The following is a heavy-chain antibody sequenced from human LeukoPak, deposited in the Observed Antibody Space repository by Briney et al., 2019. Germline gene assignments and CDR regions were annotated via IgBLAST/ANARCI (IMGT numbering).Heavy chain of an antibody. CDR3: ARDRSNDYGDYGYYFDY. CDR1: GFTFSSYG. D-gene: IGHD4-17*01. J-gene: IGHJ4*02. V-gene: IGHV3-33*01. Sequence: GGSLRLSCAASGFTFSSYGMHWVRQAPGKGLEWVAVIWYDGSNKYYADSVKGRFTISRDNSKNTLYLQMNSLRAEDTAVYYCARDRSNDYGDYGYYFDYWGQGTLVTVSS. CDR2: IWYDGSNK.